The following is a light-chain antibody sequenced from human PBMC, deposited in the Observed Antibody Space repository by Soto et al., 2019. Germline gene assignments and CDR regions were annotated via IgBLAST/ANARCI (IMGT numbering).Light chain of an antibody. J-gene: IGKJ2*01. CDR1: QSVSSY. CDR3: QQRSNWPPYT. CDR2: DAP. V-gene: IGKV3-11*01. Sequence: EIVLTQSPATLSLSPGERATLSCRASQSVSSYLAWYQHKPGQAPRLLIYDAPNRATGIPARFSGSGSGTDFTLTISSLEPEDFAVYYCQQRSNWPPYTFGQGTKLEIK.